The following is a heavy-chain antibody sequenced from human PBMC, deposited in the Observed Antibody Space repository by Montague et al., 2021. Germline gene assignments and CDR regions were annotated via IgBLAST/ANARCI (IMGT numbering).Heavy chain of an antibody. CDR3: VKGRSRLDY. Sequence: LSCAASGFTFSAYGMTWVRQAPGKGLEWVAVIHYGGAIYADSVKGRFTISGDDSKNMLYLQMNSLRAEDTALYYCVKGRSRLDYWGQGTLVTVSS. CDR2: IHYGGAI. V-gene: IGHV3-23*03. J-gene: IGHJ4*02. CDR1: GFTFSAYG. D-gene: IGHD6-13*01.